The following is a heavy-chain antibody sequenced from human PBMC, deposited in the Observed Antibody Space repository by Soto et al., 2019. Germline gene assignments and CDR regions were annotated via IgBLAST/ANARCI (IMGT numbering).Heavy chain of an antibody. CDR3: ARGPPLYGSGRNCLDY. J-gene: IGHJ4*02. Sequence: ASVKVSCKASGYTFTTHYIHWVRQAPGQGLEWMGWINPNSGGTNYAQKFQGWVTMTRDTSISTAYMELSRLRSDDTAVYYCARGPPLYGSGRNCLDYWGQGTLVTV. V-gene: IGHV1-2*04. D-gene: IGHD3-10*01. CDR1: GYTFTTHY. CDR2: INPNSGGT.